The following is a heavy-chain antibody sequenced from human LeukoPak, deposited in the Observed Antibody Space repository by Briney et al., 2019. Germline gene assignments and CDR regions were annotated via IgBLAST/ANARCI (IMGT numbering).Heavy chain of an antibody. J-gene: IGHJ4*02. V-gene: IGHV1-69*13. Sequence: SVKVSCKASGGTFSSYAISWVRQAPGQGLEWMGGIIPIFGTANYAQKFQGRVTITADESTSTAYMELSSLRSEDTAVYYCARRGGHVLLWFGELWFDYWGQGTLVTVSS. CDR1: GGTFSSYA. D-gene: IGHD3-10*01. CDR2: IIPIFGTA. CDR3: ARRGGHVLLWFGELWFDY.